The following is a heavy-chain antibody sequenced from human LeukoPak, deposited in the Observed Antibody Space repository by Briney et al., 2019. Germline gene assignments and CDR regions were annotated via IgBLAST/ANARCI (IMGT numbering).Heavy chain of an antibody. V-gene: IGHV4-30-2*01. D-gene: IGHD6-13*01. J-gene: IGHJ4*02. Sequence: SETLSLTCAVSGGSISSGGYSWSWIRQPPGKGLEWIGYIYHSGSTYYNPSLKSRVTISVDRSKNQFSLKLSSVTAADTAVYYCARGSRYSSSWYYFDCWGQGTLVTVSS. CDR1: GGSISSGGYS. CDR2: IYHSGST. CDR3: ARGSRYSSSWYYFDC.